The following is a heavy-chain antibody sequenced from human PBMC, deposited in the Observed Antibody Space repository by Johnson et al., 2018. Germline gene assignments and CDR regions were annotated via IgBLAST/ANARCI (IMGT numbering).Heavy chain of an antibody. J-gene: IGHJ3*02. CDR2: IYPGDSDT. V-gene: IGHV5-51*03. CDR1: GYSFTNNW. Sequence: VQLVQSGAEVKKPGESLKISCKGSGYSFTNNWIGWLRQMPGKGLEWMGIIYPGDSDTSYSPSFQGQVTISADKSLRTAYLQWSSLKASDTAMYYCARTITGAYDALDIWGQGTMVTVSS. CDR3: ARTITGAYDALDI. D-gene: IGHD7-27*01.